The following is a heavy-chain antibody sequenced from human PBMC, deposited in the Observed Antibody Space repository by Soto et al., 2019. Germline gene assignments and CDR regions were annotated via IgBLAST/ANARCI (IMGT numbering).Heavy chain of an antibody. CDR2: ISHDGHTT. J-gene: IGHJ4*02. V-gene: IGHV3-30*04. D-gene: IGHD3-22*01. Sequence: QVQLVESGGGVVQPGRSLRLSCVASGFTFSSYSMQWVRQAPGKGLEWVAVISHDGHTTYYGDSVKGRSTISRDNSKSTLFLHMNRLTADDTATYSGASYDSGGFSVYWGQGALVTVSS. CDR1: GFTFSSYS. CDR3: ASYDSGGFSVY.